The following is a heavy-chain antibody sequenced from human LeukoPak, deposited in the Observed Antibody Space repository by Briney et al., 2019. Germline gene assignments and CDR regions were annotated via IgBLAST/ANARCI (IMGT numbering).Heavy chain of an antibody. Sequence: PGGSLRLSCAASGFTFSSYSMNWVRQAPGKGLEWVANINQDGREKYYVDSVKGRFTISRDNAKNSLYLQMNSLRAEDTAVYFCGSPRRGYWGQGTLVTVSS. V-gene: IGHV3-7*01. J-gene: IGHJ4*02. CDR3: GSPRRGY. CDR1: GFTFSSYS. CDR2: INQDGREK.